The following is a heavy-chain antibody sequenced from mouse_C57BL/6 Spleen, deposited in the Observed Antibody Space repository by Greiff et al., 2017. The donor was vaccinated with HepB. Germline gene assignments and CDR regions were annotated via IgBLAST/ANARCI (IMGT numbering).Heavy chain of an antibody. V-gene: IGHV5-12*01. CDR3: AVYYDYGASFAY. J-gene: IGHJ3*01. D-gene: IGHD2-4*01. CDR1: GFTFSDYY. Sequence: EVKLVDSGGGLVQPGGSLKLSCAASGFTFSDYYMYWVRQTPEKRLEWVAYISNGGGSTYYPDTVKGRFTISRDYAKNTLYLQMSRLKSEDTAMYYCAVYYDYGASFAYWGQGTLVTVSA. CDR2: ISNGGGST.